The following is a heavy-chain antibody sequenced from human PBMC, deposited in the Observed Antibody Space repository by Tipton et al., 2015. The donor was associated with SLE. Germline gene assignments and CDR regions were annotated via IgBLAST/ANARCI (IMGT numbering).Heavy chain of an antibody. Sequence: TPSLTCTVSGGSISSSSYYWGWIRQPPGKGLEWIGSIYYSGSTYYNPSLKSRVTISVDTSKNQFSLKLSSVTAADTAVYYCARRLTRYSGYDYFDYWGQGTLVTVSS. CDR2: IYYSGST. D-gene: IGHD5-12*01. CDR1: GGSISSSSYY. CDR3: ARRLTRYSGYDYFDY. J-gene: IGHJ4*02. V-gene: IGHV4-39*07.